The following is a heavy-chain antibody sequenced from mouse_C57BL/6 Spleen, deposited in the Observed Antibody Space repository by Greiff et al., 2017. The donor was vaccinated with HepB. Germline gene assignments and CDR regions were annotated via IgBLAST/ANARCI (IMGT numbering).Heavy chain of an antibody. CDR1: GYSITSGYY. CDR2: ISYDGSN. J-gene: IGHJ1*03. CDR3: ARGGYYGSSFHWYFDV. V-gene: IGHV3-6*01. Sequence: DVKLQESGPGLVKPSQSLSLTCSVTGYSITSGYYWNWIRQFPGNKLEWMGYISYDGSNNYNPSLKNRISITRDTSKNQFFLKLNSVTTEDTATYYCARGGYYGSSFHWYFDVWGTGTTVTVSS. D-gene: IGHD1-1*01.